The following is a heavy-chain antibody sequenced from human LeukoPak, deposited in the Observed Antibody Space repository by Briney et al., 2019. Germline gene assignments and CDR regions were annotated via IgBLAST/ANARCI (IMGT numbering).Heavy chain of an antibody. Sequence: GGSLRLSCAASGFTVSSNYMSWVRQPPGKGLEWVSFIYSGGSTYYAASVKGRFTISRDTSKNPLYLQMNSLRTEDTAVYYCAIDIISGYYDAFDIWGQGTMVTVSS. J-gene: IGHJ3*02. D-gene: IGHD3-22*01. CDR3: AIDIISGYYDAFDI. V-gene: IGHV3-66*01. CDR1: GFTVSSNY. CDR2: IYSGGST.